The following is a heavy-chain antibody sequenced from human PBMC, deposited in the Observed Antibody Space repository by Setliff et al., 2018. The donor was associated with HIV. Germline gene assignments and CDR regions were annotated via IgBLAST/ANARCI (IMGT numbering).Heavy chain of an antibody. J-gene: IGHJ3*02. V-gene: IGHV1-46*01. Sequence: ASVKVSCKASGYTFTSYYMHWVRQAPGQGLEWMGIINPSGGSTIYAQKFQGRVTMTEDTSTDTAYMELSSLRSEDTAVYYCATVAVDMKAFDIWGQGTMVTVSS. D-gene: IGHD5-12*01. CDR2: INPSGGST. CDR1: GYTFTSYY. CDR3: ATVAVDMKAFDI.